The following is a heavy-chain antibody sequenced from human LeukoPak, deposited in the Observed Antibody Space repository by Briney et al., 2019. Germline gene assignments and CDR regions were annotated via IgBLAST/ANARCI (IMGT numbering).Heavy chain of an antibody. J-gene: IGHJ4*02. CDR1: GFTFSSYG. CDR3: AKDSSAWSFDY. D-gene: IGHD6-19*01. Sequence: PGGSLRLSCGASGFTFSSYGMHWVRQAPGKGLEWVAFIRSDGGDQYYADSVKGRFTISRDNSKNTLYLQMNSLRAEGTAVYYCAKDSSAWSFDYWGQGTLVTVSS. V-gene: IGHV3-30*02. CDR2: IRSDGGDQ.